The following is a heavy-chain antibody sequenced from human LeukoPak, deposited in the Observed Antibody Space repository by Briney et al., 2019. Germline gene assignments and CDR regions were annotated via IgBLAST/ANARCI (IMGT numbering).Heavy chain of an antibody. CDR3: AKGATVRGVPNYYYHMDV. J-gene: IGHJ6*03. D-gene: IGHD3-10*01. Sequence: GGSLRLSCAASGFDFNNYAMTWVRQAPGKGLEWVSTISGRGVGTYYADSVKGRFTISRDNSQNTLYLQMNSLGADDTAVYYCAKGATVRGVPNYYYHMDVWGKGTTVTVSS. CDR2: ISGRGVGT. CDR1: GFDFNNYA. V-gene: IGHV3-23*01.